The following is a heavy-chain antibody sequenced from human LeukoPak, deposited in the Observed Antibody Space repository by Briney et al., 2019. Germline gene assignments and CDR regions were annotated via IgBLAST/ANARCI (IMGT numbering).Heavy chain of an antibody. Sequence: SQTLSLTCTVSGGPTSSGSYYWSWIRQPAGKGLEWIGRIYTSGSTNYNPSLKSRVTISVDTSKNQFSLKLSSVTAADTAVYYCATTYYYDSSGYYYDNDYWGQGALVTVSS. CDR3: ATTYYYDSSGYYYDNDY. D-gene: IGHD3-22*01. J-gene: IGHJ4*02. CDR1: GGPTSSGSYY. CDR2: IYTSGST. V-gene: IGHV4-61*02.